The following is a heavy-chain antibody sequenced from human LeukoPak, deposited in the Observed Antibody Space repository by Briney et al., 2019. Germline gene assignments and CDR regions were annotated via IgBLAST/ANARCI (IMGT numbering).Heavy chain of an antibody. CDR2: INPNSGGT. V-gene: IGHV1-2*02. CDR1: GYTFTGYY. Sequence: ASVKVSCKASGYTFTGYYMHWVRRAPGQGLEWMGWINPNSGGTNYAQKFQGRVTMTRDTSISTAYMELSRLRSDDTAVHYCARDSVSGWYLPPTYYFDYWGQGTLVTVSS. J-gene: IGHJ4*02. D-gene: IGHD6-19*01. CDR3: ARDSVSGWYLPPTYYFDY.